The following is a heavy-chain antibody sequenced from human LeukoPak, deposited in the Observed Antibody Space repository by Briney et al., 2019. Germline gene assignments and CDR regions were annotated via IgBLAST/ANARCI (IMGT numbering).Heavy chain of an antibody. CDR2: IIPIFGTA. CDR1: GGTFSSYA. Sequence: GASVKVSCKASGGTFSSYAISWVRQAPGQGLEWMGGIIPIFGTANYAQKFQGRVTITTDESTSTAYMELSSLRSEDTAVYYCATGTPSSYYDSSAYHSLANDYWGQGTLVTVSS. D-gene: IGHD3-22*01. J-gene: IGHJ4*02. CDR3: ATGTPSSYYDSSAYHSLANDY. V-gene: IGHV1-69*05.